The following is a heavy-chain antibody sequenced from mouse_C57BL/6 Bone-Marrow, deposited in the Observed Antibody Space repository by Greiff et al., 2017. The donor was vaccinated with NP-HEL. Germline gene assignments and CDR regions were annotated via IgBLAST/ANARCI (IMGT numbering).Heavy chain of an antibody. V-gene: IGHV1-19*01. J-gene: IGHJ4*01. Sequence: VHVKQSGPVLVKPGASVKMSCKASGYTFTDYYMNWVKQSHGKSLEWIGVINPYNGGTSYNQKFKGKATLTVDKSSSTAYMELNSLTSEDSAVYYCARDFYYYGSSPYYAMDYWGQGTSVTVSS. CDR3: ARDFYYYGSSPYYAMDY. CDR2: INPYNGGT. D-gene: IGHD1-1*01. CDR1: GYTFTDYY.